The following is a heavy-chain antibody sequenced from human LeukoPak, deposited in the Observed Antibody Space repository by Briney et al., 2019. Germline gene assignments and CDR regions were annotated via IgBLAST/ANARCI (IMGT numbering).Heavy chain of an antibody. CDR1: GGFITTGSHY. Sequence: PSETLSLTCTVFGGFITTGSHYWGWVRQPPGKGLEWIGSIYHSGTTYYKSSLKSRVTISIDTSKTQFSLTLTSVTAADTAVYSCGGHVPYFDYWGQGTLVTVSS. V-gene: IGHV4-39*01. CDR3: GGHVPYFDY. CDR2: IYHSGTT. J-gene: IGHJ4*02.